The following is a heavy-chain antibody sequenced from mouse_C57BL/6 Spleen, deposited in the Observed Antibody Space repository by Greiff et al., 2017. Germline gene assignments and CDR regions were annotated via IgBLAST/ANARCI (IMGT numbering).Heavy chain of an antibody. CDR3: ARGPYYYGSSYGGFDY. Sequence: QVQLQQSDAELVKPGASVKISCKVSGYTFTDHTIHWMKQRPEQGLEWIGYIYPRDGSTKYNEKFKGKATLTADKSSSTAYMQLNSLTSEDSAVYFCARGPYYYGSSYGGFDYWGQGTTLTVSS. CDR2: IYPRDGST. V-gene: IGHV1-78*01. D-gene: IGHD1-1*01. J-gene: IGHJ2*01. CDR1: GYTFTDHT.